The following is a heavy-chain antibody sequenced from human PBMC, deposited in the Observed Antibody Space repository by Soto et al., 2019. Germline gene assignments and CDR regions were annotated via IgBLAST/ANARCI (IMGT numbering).Heavy chain of an antibody. CDR3: ASPLPVATTLQDYYYGMDV. D-gene: IGHD5-12*01. CDR1: GYTFTSYA. Sequence: ASVKVCCKASGYTFTSYAMHWVRQAPGQRLEWMGWINAGNGNTKYSQKFQGRVTITRDTSASTTYMELSSLRSEDTAVYYCASPLPVATTLQDYYYGMDVWGQGTTVTVSS. V-gene: IGHV1-3*01. J-gene: IGHJ6*02. CDR2: INAGNGNT.